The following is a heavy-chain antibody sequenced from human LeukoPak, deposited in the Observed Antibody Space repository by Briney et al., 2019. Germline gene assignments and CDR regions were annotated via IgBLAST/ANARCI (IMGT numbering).Heavy chain of an antibody. CDR3: ARGLAGYSGGDDAFDI. D-gene: IGHD6-19*01. CDR2: IHYSGGT. V-gene: IGHV4-59*01. Sequence: SETLSLTCTVSGDSMMTYYWGWVRQPPGKGLEWIGYIHYSGGTNYNPSLNSRITISIDMSKNQFSLNLRSVTAADTAVYYCARGLAGYSGGDDAFDIWGHGTMVTVSS. CDR1: GDSMMTYY. J-gene: IGHJ3*02.